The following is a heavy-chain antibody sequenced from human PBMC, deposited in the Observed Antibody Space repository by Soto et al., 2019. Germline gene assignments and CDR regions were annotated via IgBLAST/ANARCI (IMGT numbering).Heavy chain of an antibody. CDR2: IYPGDSDT. V-gene: IGHV5-51*01. D-gene: IGHD6-6*01. CDR1: GYSFTRYW. J-gene: IGHJ6*02. CDR3: ARPGSSSSDYYYYGMDV. Sequence: GESLKISCKGSGYSFTRYWIVWVRQMPGKGLEWMGIIYPGDSDTRYSPSFQGQVTTSADKSISTAYLQWSSLKASDTAMYYCARPGSSSSDYYYYGMDVWGQGTTVTVFS.